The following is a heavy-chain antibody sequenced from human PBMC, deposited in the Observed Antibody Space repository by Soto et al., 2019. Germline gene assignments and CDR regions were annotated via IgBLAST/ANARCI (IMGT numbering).Heavy chain of an antibody. Sequence: SETLSLTCTVSGGSISGYYRNWIRQPPGEGLEYIGHIYYIGTTNYNPSLKSRATISVDTSKNQFSLKLTSVTAADTAVYFCARSGSKYGANAFDIWDQGTMVTVSS. D-gene: IGHD5-18*01. CDR3: ARSGSKYGANAFDI. CDR1: GGSISGYY. V-gene: IGHV4-59*01. CDR2: IYYIGTT. J-gene: IGHJ3*02.